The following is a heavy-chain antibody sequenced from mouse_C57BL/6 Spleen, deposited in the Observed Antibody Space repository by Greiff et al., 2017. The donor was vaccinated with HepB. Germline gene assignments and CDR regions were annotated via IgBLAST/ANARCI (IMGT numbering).Heavy chain of an antibody. Sequence: EVQLVESGGGLVQPGGSMKLSCVASGFTFSNYWMNWVRQSPEKGLEWVAQIRLKSDNYATHYAESVKGRFTISRDDSKSSVYLQMNNLRAEDTGIYYCTGSYPRGYFDVWGTGTTVTVSS. D-gene: IGHD3-3*01. CDR1: GFTFSNYW. CDR3: TGSYPRGYFDV. V-gene: IGHV6-3*01. J-gene: IGHJ1*03. CDR2: IRLKSDNYAT.